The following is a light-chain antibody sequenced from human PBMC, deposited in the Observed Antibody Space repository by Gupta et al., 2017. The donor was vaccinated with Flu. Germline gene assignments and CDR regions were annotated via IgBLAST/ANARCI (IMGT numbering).Light chain of an antibody. CDR2: EVS. CDR1: SSDVGTYNR. V-gene: IGLV2-18*02. Sequence: SALTQPPSVSGSPGQSVTISCTGTSSDVGTYNRVSWNQQPPGTAHKLMVYEVSKRPAGVPDRFSESKSGNTASLTISGRQGEDEADYYCSSDTSSSNYVFGTGTKVTVL. CDR3: SSDTSSSNYV. J-gene: IGLJ1*01.